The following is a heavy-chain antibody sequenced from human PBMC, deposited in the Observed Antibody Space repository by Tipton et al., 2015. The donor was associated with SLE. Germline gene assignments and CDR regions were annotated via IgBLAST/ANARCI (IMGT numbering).Heavy chain of an antibody. V-gene: IGHV3-21*04. D-gene: IGHD6-19*01. CDR2: ISSSSSYI. J-gene: IGHJ2*01. CDR1: GFTFSSYS. Sequence: GSLRLSCAASGFTFSSYSMNWVRQAPGKGLEWVSSISSSSSYIYYADSVRGRFTISRDNAKNSLYLQMNSLRAEDTAVYYCARRLSGWDHWYFDLWGRGTLVTVSS. CDR3: ARRLSGWDHWYFDL.